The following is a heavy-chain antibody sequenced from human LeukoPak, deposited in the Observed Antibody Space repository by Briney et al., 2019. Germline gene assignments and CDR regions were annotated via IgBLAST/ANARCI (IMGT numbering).Heavy chain of an antibody. CDR2: IYSGGST. Sequence: GGSLRLSCAASGLTVSSNYMSWVRQAPGKGLEWVSVIYSGGSTYYADSVKGRFTISRDNSKNTLYLQMNSLRAEDTAVYYCAKDSDPDGDYVFDYWGQGTLVTVSS. CDR1: GLTVSSNY. CDR3: AKDSDPDGDYVFDY. D-gene: IGHD4-17*01. J-gene: IGHJ4*02. V-gene: IGHV3-53*01.